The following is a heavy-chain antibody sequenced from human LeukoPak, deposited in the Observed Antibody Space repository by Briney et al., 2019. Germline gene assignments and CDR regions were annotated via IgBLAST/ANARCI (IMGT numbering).Heavy chain of an antibody. CDR3: ARDLLPYYGMDV. CDR1: GFTVSSNY. CDR2: IYSDGST. J-gene: IGHJ6*02. D-gene: IGHD3-10*01. Sequence: PGGSLTLSCAPSGFTVSSNYMSWVRQAPGKGLEYVSVIYSDGSTYYAACVKGRFTISRHNSKNTLYLQMNSLRAEDTSVYYCARDLLPYYGMDVWGQGTTVTVSS. V-gene: IGHV3-53*04.